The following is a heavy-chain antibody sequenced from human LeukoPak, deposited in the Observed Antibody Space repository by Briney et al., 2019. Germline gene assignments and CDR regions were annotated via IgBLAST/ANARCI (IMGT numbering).Heavy chain of an antibody. CDR2: IYYSGST. J-gene: IGHJ5*02. Sequence: SQTLSLTCTVSGGSISSGGYSWSWIRQHPGKGLEWIGYIYYSGSTYYNPSLKSRVTISVDTSKNQFSLKLSSVTAADTAVYYCARERKATVTTFDPWGQGTLVTVSS. CDR3: ARERKATVTTFDP. CDR1: GGSISSGGYS. V-gene: IGHV4-31*03. D-gene: IGHD4-17*01.